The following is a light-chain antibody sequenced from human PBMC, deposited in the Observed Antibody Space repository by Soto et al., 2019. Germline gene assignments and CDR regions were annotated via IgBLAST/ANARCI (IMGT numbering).Light chain of an antibody. V-gene: IGLV2-14*03. CDR3: SSYASTNTLI. CDR2: EVG. CDR1: SSDIGGYRY. J-gene: IGLJ2*01. Sequence: QSALTQPASVSGSPGQSITISCTGTSSDIGGYRYVSWYQQHPGKAPKLMIHEVGNRPSGVSSRFSGSKSGNTASLTIFGLQAEDEADYYCSSYASTNTLIFGGGTKLTVL.